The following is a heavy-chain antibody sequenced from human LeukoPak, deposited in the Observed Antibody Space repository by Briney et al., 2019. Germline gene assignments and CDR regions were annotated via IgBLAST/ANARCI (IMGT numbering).Heavy chain of an antibody. CDR1: GFVFADDT. CDR3: AKEVSGGSYYEWVEN. CDR2: ISWDGVIA. Sequence: GESLRLSWAASGFVFADDTRHWVRQAGGKGLGRVSLISWDGVIAHYSDSVKGRFAISRDKSKNSLYLQMNSLRTEDSPLYYRAKEVSGGSYYEWVENWGQRTLVTVSS. D-gene: IGHD3-16*01. J-gene: IGHJ4*02. V-gene: IGHV3-43*01.